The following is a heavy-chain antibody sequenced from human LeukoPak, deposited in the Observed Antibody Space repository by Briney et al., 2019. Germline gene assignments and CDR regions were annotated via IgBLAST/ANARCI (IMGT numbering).Heavy chain of an antibody. CDR3: ARGGWYLGFDY. CDR1: GGSISSYY. J-gene: IGHJ4*02. V-gene: IGHV4-34*01. Sequence: SETLSLTCTVSGGSISSYYWSWIRQPPGKGLEWIGEINHSGSTNYNPSLKSRVTISVDTSKNQFSLKLSSVTAADTAVYYCARGGWYLGFDYWGQGTLVTVSS. CDR2: INHSGST. D-gene: IGHD6-19*01.